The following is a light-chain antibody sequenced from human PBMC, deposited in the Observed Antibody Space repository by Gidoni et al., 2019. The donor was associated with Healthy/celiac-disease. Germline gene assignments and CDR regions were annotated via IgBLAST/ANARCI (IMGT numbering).Light chain of an antibody. J-gene: IGKJ1*01. Sequence: EIVLTQSPGTLSLSPGERATLSCRASQSVSSSYLAWYQQKPGQAPRLLISGASSRATGIPDRFSGSGSGTDFTLTISRLEPEDFAVYYCQQRRTFGQGTKVEIK. V-gene: IGKV3-20*01. CDR2: GAS. CDR3: QQRRT. CDR1: QSVSSSY.